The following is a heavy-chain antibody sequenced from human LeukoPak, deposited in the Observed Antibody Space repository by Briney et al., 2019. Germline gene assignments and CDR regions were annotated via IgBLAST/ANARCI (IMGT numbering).Heavy chain of an antibody. Sequence: SETLSLTCAVYGGSFSGYYWSWIRQPPGKGLEWIGEIDHSGSTNYNPSLKSRVTISVDTSKNQFSLKLSSVTAADTAVYYCARGFRYGRRDFRHWGQGTLVTVSS. V-gene: IGHV4-34*01. J-gene: IGHJ1*01. CDR2: IDHSGST. CDR1: GGSFSGYY. D-gene: IGHD5-18*01. CDR3: ARGFRYGRRDFRH.